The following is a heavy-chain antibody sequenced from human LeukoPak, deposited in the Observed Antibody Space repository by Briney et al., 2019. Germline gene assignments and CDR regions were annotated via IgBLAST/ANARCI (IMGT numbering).Heavy chain of an antibody. CDR2: IIPIFGTA. CDR3: ARDLGDDYGDYEDAFDI. CDR1: GGTFSSYA. Sequence: SVKVSCKASGGTFSSYAISWVRQAPGQGLEWMGGIIPIFGTANYAQKFQGRVTITADESTSTAYMELSSLRSEDTAVYYCARDLGDDYGDYEDAFDIWGQGTMVTVSS. V-gene: IGHV1-69*01. D-gene: IGHD4-17*01. J-gene: IGHJ3*02.